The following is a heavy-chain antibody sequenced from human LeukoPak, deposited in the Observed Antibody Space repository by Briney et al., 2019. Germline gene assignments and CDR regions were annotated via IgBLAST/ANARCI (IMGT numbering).Heavy chain of an antibody. Sequence: SETLSLTCSMSGDSFSTFYYTWIRQHPGKGLEWVGYIYYTGSPNYNPSLRSRVTIWADTSKNQLSLNLMSATAADAAMYYCAKWKLTAAGISDAVWGQGVPVTVSS. J-gene: IGHJ4*02. CDR1: GDSFSTFY. D-gene: IGHD6-13*01. CDR3: AKWKLTAAGISDAV. CDR2: IYYTGSP. V-gene: IGHV4-59*01.